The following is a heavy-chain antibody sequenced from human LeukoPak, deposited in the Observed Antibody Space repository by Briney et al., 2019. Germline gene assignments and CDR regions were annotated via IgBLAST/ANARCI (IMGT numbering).Heavy chain of an antibody. CDR1: GFTFSSNY. J-gene: IGHJ6*03. D-gene: IGHD5-24*01. V-gene: IGHV3-53*01. CDR3: ARNVEMATIYYYYYYMDV. Sequence: PGGSLRLSCAASGFTFSSNYMSWVRQAPGKGLEWVSVIYSGGSTYYADSVKGRFTISRDNSKNTLYLQMNSLRAEDTAVYYCARNVEMATIYYYYYYMDVWGKVTTVTISS. CDR2: IYSGGST.